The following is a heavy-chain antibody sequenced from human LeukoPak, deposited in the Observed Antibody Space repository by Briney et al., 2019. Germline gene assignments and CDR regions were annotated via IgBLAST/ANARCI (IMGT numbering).Heavy chain of an antibody. CDR1: GYTFTSYG. J-gene: IGHJ4*02. Sequence: GASVKVSCKASGYTFTSYGISWVRQAPGQGLEWMGWISAYNGNTNYAQKLQGRVTMTTDTSTSTAYMELRSLRSDDTAVYYCARVMGDIVVVPAAIDYWGQGTLVTVPS. CDR3: ARVMGDIVVVPAAIDY. V-gene: IGHV1-18*04. D-gene: IGHD2-2*02. CDR2: ISAYNGNT.